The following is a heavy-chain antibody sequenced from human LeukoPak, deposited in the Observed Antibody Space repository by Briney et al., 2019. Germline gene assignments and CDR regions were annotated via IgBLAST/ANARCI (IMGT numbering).Heavy chain of an antibody. D-gene: IGHD3-9*01. V-gene: IGHV3-74*01. CDR3: VRDWNHFDFDS. CDR2: IKGDGSHT. CDR1: GSTFSNYW. Sequence: QPGGSLGLSCAASGSTFSNYWMHWVRQAPGKGLVWVSRIKGDGSHTIYADSVKGRFTISRDNAKNTLYLQMKSLRAEDTAVYYCVRDWNHFDFDSWGQGTLVTVSS. J-gene: IGHJ5*01.